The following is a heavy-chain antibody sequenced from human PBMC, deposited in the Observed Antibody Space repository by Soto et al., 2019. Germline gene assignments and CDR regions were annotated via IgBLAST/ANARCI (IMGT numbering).Heavy chain of an antibody. J-gene: IGHJ6*02. V-gene: IGHV3-74*01. CDR3: ARRMVGTSPPAYYYYALDV. D-gene: IGHD2-15*01. CDR1: GFTFGNYW. Sequence: EVKLVESGGGLVQPGGSLRLSCAASGFTFGNYWMHWVRQFPGKGLEWVARINRDGSSLIYADSVQGRFTISRDNAKNTVYLEMKSLRAEDSAVYFCARRMVGTSPPAYYYYALDVWGQGTTVTVS. CDR2: INRDGSSL.